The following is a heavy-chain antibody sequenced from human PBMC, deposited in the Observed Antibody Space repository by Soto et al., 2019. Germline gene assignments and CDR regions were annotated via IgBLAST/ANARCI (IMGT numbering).Heavy chain of an antibody. CDR3: ARGLYYYDSSGPYSTFDAPFDY. D-gene: IGHD3-22*01. Sequence: PSETLSLTCTVPDGSISSGGYYWSWIRQHPGKGLEWIGYIYYSGSTYYNPSLKSRVTISVDTSKNQFSLKLSSVTAADTAVYYCARGLYYYDSSGPYSTFDAPFDYWGQGTLVTVSS. CDR2: IYYSGST. V-gene: IGHV4-31*03. CDR1: DGSISSGGYY. J-gene: IGHJ4*02.